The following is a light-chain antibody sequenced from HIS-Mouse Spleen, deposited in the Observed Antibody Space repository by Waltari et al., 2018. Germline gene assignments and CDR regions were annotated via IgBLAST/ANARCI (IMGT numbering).Light chain of an antibody. J-gene: IGKJ3*01. CDR3: QQYDNLLSFT. Sequence: DIQMTQSPSSLSASVGDRVTITCQASQDISNYLNWYQQKPGKAPKLLIYDASNLETGVRSRFSGSGSGTDFTFTISSLQPEDIATYYCQQYDNLLSFTFGPGTKVDIK. V-gene: IGKV1-33*01. CDR2: DAS. CDR1: QDISNY.